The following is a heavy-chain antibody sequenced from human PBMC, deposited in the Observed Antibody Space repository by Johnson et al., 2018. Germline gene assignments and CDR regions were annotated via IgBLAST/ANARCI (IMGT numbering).Heavy chain of an antibody. CDR2: IFYSGSA. CDR3: ARLDREYSYGYIES. J-gene: IGHJ4*02. CDR1: TASISTNNFY. V-gene: IGHV4-39*01. D-gene: IGHD3-16*01. Sequence: QVQLQESGPGLVRPSETLSLTCTVSTASISTNNFYWGWLRQPPGKRPEWIGNIFYSGSAYYNPSLESRVPMSVDTSKNQFSLDLSSVTAADTAIYFCARLDREYSYGYIESWGQGILVTVSS.